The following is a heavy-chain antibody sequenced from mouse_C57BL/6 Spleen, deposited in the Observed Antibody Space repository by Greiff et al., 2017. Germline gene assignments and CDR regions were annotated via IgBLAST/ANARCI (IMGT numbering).Heavy chain of an antibody. Sequence: QVQLQQSGAELVRPGSSVKLSCKASGYTFTSYWMDWVKQRPGQGLEWIGNIYPSDSETHYNQKFKDKATLTVDKSSSTAYMQLSSLTSEDSAVYYCARGDYGSRGYFDVWGTGTTVTVSS. D-gene: IGHD1-1*01. CDR1: GYTFTSYW. V-gene: IGHV1-61*01. CDR3: ARGDYGSRGYFDV. CDR2: IYPSDSET. J-gene: IGHJ1*03.